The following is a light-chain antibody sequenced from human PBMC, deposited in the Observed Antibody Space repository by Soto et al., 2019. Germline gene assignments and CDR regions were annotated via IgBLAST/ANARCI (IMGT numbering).Light chain of an antibody. V-gene: IGKV3-20*01. J-gene: IGKJ3*01. CDR2: GAS. Sequence: EIVLTQSPGTLSLSPGERATLSCRASQSVSSSYLAWYQQKPGQAPRLLIYGASSRATGIPDRFSGSGSGGDYTLTISRLEPEDFAVYYCQQYGSSLFTFGPGTKVDIK. CDR3: QQYGSSLFT. CDR1: QSVSSSY.